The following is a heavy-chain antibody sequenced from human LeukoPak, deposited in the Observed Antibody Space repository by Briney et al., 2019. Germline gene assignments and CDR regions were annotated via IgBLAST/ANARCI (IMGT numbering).Heavy chain of an antibody. CDR3: ARATVTNVFQH. Sequence: SETLSLTCTVSGGSMSSSTYYWGWIRQPPGKGLEWIGSIYYSGSTNYNPSLKSRVTISVDTSKNQFSLKLSSVTAADTAVYYCARATVTNVFQHWGQGTLVTVSS. V-gene: IGHV4-39*07. CDR1: GGSMSSSTYY. J-gene: IGHJ1*01. D-gene: IGHD4-17*01. CDR2: IYYSGST.